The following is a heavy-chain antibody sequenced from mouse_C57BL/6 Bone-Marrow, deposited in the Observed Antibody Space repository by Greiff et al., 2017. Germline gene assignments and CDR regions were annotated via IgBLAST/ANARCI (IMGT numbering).Heavy chain of an antibody. CDR1: GYTFTSYG. V-gene: IGHV1-81*01. CDR2: IYPRSGNT. J-gene: IGHJ3*01. D-gene: IGHD1-1*01. Sequence: VKLQESGAELARPGASVKLSCKASGYTFTSYGISWVKQRTGQGLEWIGEIYPRSGNTYYNEKFKGKATLTADKSSSTAYMELRSLTSEDSAVYFCARRGSYYYGSTAWFAYWGQGTLVTASA. CDR3: ARRGSYYYGSTAWFAY.